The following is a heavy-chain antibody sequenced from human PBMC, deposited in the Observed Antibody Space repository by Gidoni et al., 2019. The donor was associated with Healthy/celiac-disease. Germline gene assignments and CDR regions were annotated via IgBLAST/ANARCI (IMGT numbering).Heavy chain of an antibody. Sequence: EVQRVESGGGLVQPGRSVSLLCTDSVFTFGDYAMSWVRPGPGKGLEWVGFIRSKAYGWTTEYAASVKGRCTISRDDSKSIAYLQMNSLKTEDTAVYYCTRGRGYSYGYGYWGQGTLVTVSS. D-gene: IGHD5-18*01. V-gene: IGHV3-49*04. CDR1: VFTFGDYA. J-gene: IGHJ4*02. CDR3: TRGRGYSYGYGY. CDR2: IRSKAYGWTT.